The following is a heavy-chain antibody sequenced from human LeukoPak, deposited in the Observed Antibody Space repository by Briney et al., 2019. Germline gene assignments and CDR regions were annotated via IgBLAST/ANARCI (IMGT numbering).Heavy chain of an antibody. Sequence: PSQTLSLTCTVSGGSISSGGYYWSWIRQHPGKGLEWIGYIYYSGSTYYNPSLKSRVTISVDTSKNQFSLKLSSVTAADTAVYYCARERWLQFGWFDPWGQGTLVTVSS. CDR2: IYYSGST. J-gene: IGHJ5*02. V-gene: IGHV4-31*03. CDR1: GGSISSGGYY. D-gene: IGHD5-24*01. CDR3: ARERWLQFGWFDP.